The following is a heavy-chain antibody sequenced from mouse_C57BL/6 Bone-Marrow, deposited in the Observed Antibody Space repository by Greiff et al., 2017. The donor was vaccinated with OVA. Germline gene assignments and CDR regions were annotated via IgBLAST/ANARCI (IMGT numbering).Heavy chain of an antibody. CDR3: ARSLLRNFDV. J-gene: IGHJ1*03. D-gene: IGHD6-5*01. V-gene: IGHV7-3*01. Sequence: EVQLVESGGGLVQPGGSLSLSCAASGFTFTDYYMSWVRQPPGKALEWLGFIGNKTNGYTTEYSASVKGQFTISRDKSQSILYLQMNALRAEDIATYYCARSLLRNFDVWGTGTTVTVSS. CDR1: GFTFTDYY. CDR2: IGNKTNGYTT.